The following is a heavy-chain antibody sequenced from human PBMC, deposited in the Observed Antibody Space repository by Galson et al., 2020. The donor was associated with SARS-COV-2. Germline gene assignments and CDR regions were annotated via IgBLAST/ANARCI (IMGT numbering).Heavy chain of an antibody. CDR2: ISYDGSNK. CDR3: ARDGGGYLDY. D-gene: IGHD2-15*01. J-gene: IGHJ4*02. Sequence: TGGSLRLYCAASGFTFSSYAMHWVRQAPGKGLEWVAVISYDGSNKYYADSVKGRFTISRDNSKNTLYLQMNSLRAEDTAVYYCARDGGGYLDYWGQGTLVTVSS. CDR1: GFTFSSYA. V-gene: IGHV3-30-3*01.